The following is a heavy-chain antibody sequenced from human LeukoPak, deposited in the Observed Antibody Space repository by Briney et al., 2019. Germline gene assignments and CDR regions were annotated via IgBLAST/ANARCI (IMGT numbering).Heavy chain of an antibody. J-gene: IGHJ4*02. Sequence: ASVKVSCKASGYTFTSYDISWVRQAPGQGLEWMGWISAYNGNTNYAQKLQGRVTMTTDTSTSTAYMELRSLRSDDTAVYYCARYYDILTGYSNFDYWGQGTLVTVSS. D-gene: IGHD3-9*01. CDR2: ISAYNGNT. CDR1: GYTFTSYD. CDR3: ARYYDILTGYSNFDY. V-gene: IGHV1-18*01.